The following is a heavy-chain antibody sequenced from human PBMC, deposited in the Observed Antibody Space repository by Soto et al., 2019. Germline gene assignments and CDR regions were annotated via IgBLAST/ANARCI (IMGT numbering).Heavy chain of an antibody. CDR3: AKGYYSGYDLAYFDY. V-gene: IGHV3-23*01. Sequence: EVQLLESGGGLVQPGGSLRLSWAASGFSFDAYAMTWVRQVAGKGLEWVSATSGSGDNTYYADSVKGGFTISRDNSKNTLYLQLNSLRAEDTAVYYCAKGYYSGYDLAYFDYWGQGTLVTVSS. CDR1: GFSFDAYA. J-gene: IGHJ4*02. D-gene: IGHD5-12*01. CDR2: TSGSGDNT.